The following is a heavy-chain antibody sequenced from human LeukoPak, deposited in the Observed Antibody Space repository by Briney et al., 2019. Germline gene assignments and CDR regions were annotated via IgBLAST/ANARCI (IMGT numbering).Heavy chain of an antibody. Sequence: GGSLRLSCAPSGFTFDDYAMHWVRQAPGKGLEWVSLISGSGGTTYYADSVKGRFTISRDNSKNTLFLQMNSLRAEDTAVYYCAKESPEFDYWGQGTLVTVSS. CDR2: ISGSGGTT. V-gene: IGHV3-23*01. J-gene: IGHJ4*02. CDR3: AKESPEFDY. D-gene: IGHD1-14*01. CDR1: GFTFDDYA.